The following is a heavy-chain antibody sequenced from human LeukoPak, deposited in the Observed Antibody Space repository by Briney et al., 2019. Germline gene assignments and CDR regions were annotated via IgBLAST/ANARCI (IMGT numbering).Heavy chain of an antibody. CDR1: GFTFSNAW. J-gene: IGHJ3*02. Sequence: GGSLRLSCAASGFTFSNAWMSWVRQAPGKGLEWVSAISGSGGSTYYADSVKGRFTISRDNSKNTLYLQMNSLRAEDTAVYYCAKVGYASDAFDIWGQGTMVTVSS. D-gene: IGHD3-16*01. CDR2: ISGSGGST. V-gene: IGHV3-23*01. CDR3: AKVGYASDAFDI.